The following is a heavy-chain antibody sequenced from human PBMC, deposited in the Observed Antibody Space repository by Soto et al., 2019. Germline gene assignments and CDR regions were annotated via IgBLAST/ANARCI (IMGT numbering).Heavy chain of an antibody. J-gene: IGHJ4*02. Sequence: GGSLKLSCAASGFTFNTFNMNWVRQAPGKGLEWVSSISSSSSYIYYADSVKGRFTISRDNAKNSLYLQMNSLRAEDTAVYYCARDPSGGSSWGQGTLVTVSS. D-gene: IGHD3-10*01. V-gene: IGHV3-21*01. CDR3: ARDPSGGSS. CDR2: ISSSSSYI. CDR1: GFTFNTFN.